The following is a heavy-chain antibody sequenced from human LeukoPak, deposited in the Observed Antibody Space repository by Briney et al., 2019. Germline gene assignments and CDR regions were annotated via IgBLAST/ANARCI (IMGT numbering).Heavy chain of an antibody. CDR2: FDPEDGET. V-gene: IGHV1-24*01. J-gene: IGHJ4*02. D-gene: IGHD3-10*01. CDR1: GYTLTELS. Sequence: ASVKVSCKVSGYTLTELSMHWVQQAPGKGLEWMGGFDPEDGETIYAQKFQGRVTMTEDTSTDTAYMELSSLRSEDTAVYYCFITMAPPDYYFDYWGQGTLVTVSS. CDR3: FITMAPPDYYFDY.